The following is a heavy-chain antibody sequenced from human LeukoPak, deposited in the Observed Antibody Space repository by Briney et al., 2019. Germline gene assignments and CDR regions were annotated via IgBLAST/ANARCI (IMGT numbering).Heavy chain of an antibody. J-gene: IGHJ4*02. CDR3: ARHDAVPVIRRGFDF. V-gene: IGHV4-59*08. CDR1: GACISSYY. CDR2: IYYNGAT. Sequence: SETLSLTCTVCGACISSYYWSWIRQPPGKGLEWIGYIYYNGATLYSPSFKSRLTMSVDTSGNHFSLKLTSVTAADTAVYYCARHDAVPVIRRGFDFWGQGTLVTVSS. D-gene: IGHD2-21*02.